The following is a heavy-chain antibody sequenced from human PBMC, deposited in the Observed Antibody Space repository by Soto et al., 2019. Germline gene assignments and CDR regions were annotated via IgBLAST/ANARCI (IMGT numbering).Heavy chain of an antibody. V-gene: IGHV1-69*04. CDR3: ATSYGSGYRAFDF. J-gene: IGHJ4*02. CDR2: VNPILSMS. CDR1: GDTFNFYS. D-gene: IGHD3-10*01. Sequence: QVQLVQSGAEVKRPGSSVKVSCKASGDTFNFYSINWVRQAPGLGLEWMGRVNPILSMSNYAQRFQRRVTMTADKSTSKAYMALSGRRSEDTAIYYCATSYGSGYRAFDFWGQGALVTVSS.